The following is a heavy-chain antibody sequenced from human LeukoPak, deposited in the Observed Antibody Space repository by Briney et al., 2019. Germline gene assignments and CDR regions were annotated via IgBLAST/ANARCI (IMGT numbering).Heavy chain of an antibody. CDR3: VTSFESSADYPFDS. CDR2: ISTNGGRT. J-gene: IGHJ4*02. Sequence: GGSLRLSCSASGFSFSSYAMNWARQAPGKGLEYISTISTNGGRTYYGDSVRGRFTISRDNSKNTLYLQMSSLRPEDTAVYYCVTSFESSADYPFDSWGQGTLVTVSS. D-gene: IGHD3-22*01. CDR1: GFSFSSYA. V-gene: IGHV3-64D*06.